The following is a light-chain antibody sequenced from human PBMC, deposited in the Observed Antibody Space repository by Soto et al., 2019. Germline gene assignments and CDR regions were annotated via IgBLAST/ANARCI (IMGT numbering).Light chain of an antibody. Sequence: DIQMTQSPSSLSVSVGDRVTITCRTSQSITNYLNWYQQKPGKAPKLPIYAASSLHSGVPSRFSGSGSGTDFTLTISSLQPEDFATYLCQQSYSTPYTFGQGTKLEIK. V-gene: IGKV1-39*01. CDR1: QSITNY. CDR3: QQSYSTPYT. CDR2: AAS. J-gene: IGKJ2*01.